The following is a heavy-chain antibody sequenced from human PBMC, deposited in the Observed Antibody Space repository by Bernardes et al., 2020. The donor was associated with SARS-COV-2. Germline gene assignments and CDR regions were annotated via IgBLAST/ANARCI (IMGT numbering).Heavy chain of an antibody. V-gene: IGHV3-23*01. CDR3: AKGYRGAVVTHSLDS. J-gene: IGHJ4*02. CDR1: GFTFSTFA. D-gene: IGHD6-19*01. Sequence: GGSLRLSCAASGFTFSTFAMSWVRQAPGKGLEWVSAISGCGRNTYYADSVKGRFTVSRDMSKNTLNLQMNSLRAEDTAFYYCAKGYRGAVVTHSLDSWGQGTRVTVPS. CDR2: ISGCGRNT.